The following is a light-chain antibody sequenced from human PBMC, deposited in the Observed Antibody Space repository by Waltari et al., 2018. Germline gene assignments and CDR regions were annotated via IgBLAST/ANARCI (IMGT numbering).Light chain of an antibody. CDR2: AAS. CDR3: QQDYISPWT. J-gene: IGKJ1*01. Sequence: DIQMTQSPSSLSASVGDRVTITCRASQPIATYLSWYHQKPGKGPKDLIYAASTLQTGAPTRFSGSGAGTDFTLTIAGLEPEDSGTYFCQQDYISPWTFGQGTTVEVK. CDR1: QPIATY. V-gene: IGKV1-39*01.